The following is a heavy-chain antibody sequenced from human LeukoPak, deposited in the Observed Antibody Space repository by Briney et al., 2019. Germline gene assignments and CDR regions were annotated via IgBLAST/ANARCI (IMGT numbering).Heavy chain of an antibody. CDR1: GFTFGDYS. J-gene: IGHJ4*02. CDR3: TSANYGPAY. D-gene: IGHD5-24*01. V-gene: IGHV3-7*01. Sequence: PGGSLRLSCTASGFTFGDYSMNWVRQAPGKGLEWVANVNQDGSGKYYVDSVKGRFTISKDNAKNSLYLQMNSLRAEDTAVYYCTSANYGPAYWGQGTLVTVSS. CDR2: VNQDGSGK.